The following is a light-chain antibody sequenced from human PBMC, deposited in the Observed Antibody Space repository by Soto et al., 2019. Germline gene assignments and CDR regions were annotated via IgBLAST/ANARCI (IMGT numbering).Light chain of an antibody. CDR1: QSISNW. CDR3: QQLNSYPLT. J-gene: IGKJ4*01. Sequence: DIQMTQSPSSLSPSVGDRVTITCRASQSISNWLAWYQQKPGKAPTLLIYDVSRLESGVPSRFSGSGSGTEFTLTISSLQPEDFATYYCQQLNSYPLTFGGGTKVDIK. CDR2: DVS. V-gene: IGKV1-5*01.